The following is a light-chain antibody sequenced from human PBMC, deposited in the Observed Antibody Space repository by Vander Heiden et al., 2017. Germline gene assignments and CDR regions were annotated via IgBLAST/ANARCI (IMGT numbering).Light chain of an antibody. Sequence: SALPPPASVPESPGPSITIYCTGTSRDVGGYNYVSWYQQHPGKAPKLMIYEVSNRPSGVSNRFSGSKSGNTASLTISGLQAEDEADYYCSSYTSSSTPHVVFGGGTKLTVL. CDR3: SSYTSSSTPHVV. V-gene: IGLV2-14*01. CDR2: EVS. J-gene: IGLJ2*01. CDR1: SRDVGGYNY.